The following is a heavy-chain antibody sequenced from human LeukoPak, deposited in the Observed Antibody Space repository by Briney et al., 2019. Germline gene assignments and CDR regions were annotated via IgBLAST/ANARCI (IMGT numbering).Heavy chain of an antibody. CDR3: ARGRYSGTYLSYFDY. J-gene: IGHJ4*02. D-gene: IGHD1-26*01. V-gene: IGHV5-51*01. Sequence: GESLKISCKGSGYSFTSFWIAWVRQMPGKGLEWMGIIYYGDSDTRYSPSFEGQVTFSADKSISTAYLQWSSLKASDTAMYYCARGRYSGTYLSYFDYWAQGTLVPVSS. CDR1: GYSFTSFW. CDR2: IYYGDSDT.